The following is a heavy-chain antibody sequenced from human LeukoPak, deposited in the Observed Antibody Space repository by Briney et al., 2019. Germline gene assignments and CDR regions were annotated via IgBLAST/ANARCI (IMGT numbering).Heavy chain of an antibody. D-gene: IGHD6-13*01. J-gene: IGHJ4*02. CDR1: GFTFSNYA. V-gene: IGHV3-30*14. CDR3: ARDQGYTSSWSEAFDY. CDR2: ISYDGSSK. Sequence: GESLRLSCAASGFTFSNYAILWVRQAPGKGLEWVAVISYDGSSKNFADSVKGRFTISRDNSKNTLYLQMNSLRAEDTAVYFCARDQGYTSSWSEAFDYWGQGTLVTVSS.